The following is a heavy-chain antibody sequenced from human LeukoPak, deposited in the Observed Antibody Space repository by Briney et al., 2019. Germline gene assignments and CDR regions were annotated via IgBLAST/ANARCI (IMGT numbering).Heavy chain of an antibody. CDR1: GYTFTSYD. V-gene: IGHV1-8*01. CDR3: AIRRTYDFWSGYYRVFDY. D-gene: IGHD3-3*01. Sequence: GASVKVSCKASGYTFTSYDINWVRQATGQGLEWMGWMNPNSGNTGYAQKFQGRVTMTRNTSISTAYMELSSLRSEDTAVYYCAIRRTYDFWSGYYRVFDYWGQGTLVTVSS. J-gene: IGHJ4*02. CDR2: MNPNSGNT.